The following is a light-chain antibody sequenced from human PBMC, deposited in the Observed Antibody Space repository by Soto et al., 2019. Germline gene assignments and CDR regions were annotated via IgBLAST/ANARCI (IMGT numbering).Light chain of an antibody. CDR3: QQYYSAPYT. Sequence: DIVMTQSPDSLAVSLGETATINCKSSQSVFLSSNNKNYLAWYQQKPGQPPKLLIYWASTRESGVPDRFSGSGSGTDFTLTISSLQAEDVAVYSCQQYYSAPYTFGQGIKLEI. V-gene: IGKV4-1*01. CDR1: QSVFLSSNNKNY. CDR2: WAS. J-gene: IGKJ2*01.